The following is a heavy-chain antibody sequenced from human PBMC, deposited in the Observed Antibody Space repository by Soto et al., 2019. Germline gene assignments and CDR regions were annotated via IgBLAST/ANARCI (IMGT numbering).Heavy chain of an antibody. J-gene: IGHJ4*02. Sequence: GGSLRLSCAASGFTFSSYVMSWVRQAPGKGLEWVSGISCSGGSTYYADSVKGRFTISRDNSKNTLYLQMNSLRAEDTAVYYCAKDLAPTDYSNPFDYWGQGTLVTVSS. CDR2: ISCSGGST. CDR3: AKDLAPTDYSNPFDY. V-gene: IGHV3-23*01. CDR1: GFTFSSYV. D-gene: IGHD4-4*01.